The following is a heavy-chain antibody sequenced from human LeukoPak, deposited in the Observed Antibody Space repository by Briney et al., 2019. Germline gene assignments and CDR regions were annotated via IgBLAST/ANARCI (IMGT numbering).Heavy chain of an antibody. CDR3: AKDEVMITFGGAIEYFDY. Sequence: GGSLKLSCAASGFTFSSYAMSWVRQAPGKGLEWVSAISGSGGSTYYADSVKGRFTISRDNSKNTLYLQMNSLRAEDTAVYYCAKDEVMITFGGAIEYFDYWGQGTLVTVSS. CDR2: ISGSGGST. CDR1: GFTFSSYA. J-gene: IGHJ4*02. V-gene: IGHV3-23*01. D-gene: IGHD3-16*01.